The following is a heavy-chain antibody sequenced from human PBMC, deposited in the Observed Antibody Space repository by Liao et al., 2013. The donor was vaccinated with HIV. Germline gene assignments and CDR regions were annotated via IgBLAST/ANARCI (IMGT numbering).Heavy chain of an antibody. Sequence: QVQLQESAPGLVKPSQTLSLTCTVSGGSISSGDFYWSWIRQPPGKGLEWIGYIYYRGSTSYNPSLKTRVTIGVDTSKNQFSLKLSSVTAADTAVYFCARMGTSTEDRHMFSGYFSRTQEGTHFDHWGHGTLVTVSS. D-gene: IGHD3-22*01. J-gene: IGHJ4*01. CDR2: IYYRGST. V-gene: IGHV4-30-4*08. CDR3: ARMGTSTEDRHMFSGYFSRTQEGTHFDH. CDR1: GGSISSGDFY.